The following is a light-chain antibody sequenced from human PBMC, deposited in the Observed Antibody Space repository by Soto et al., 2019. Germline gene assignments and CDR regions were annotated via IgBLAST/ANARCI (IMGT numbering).Light chain of an antibody. CDR3: SSYTSSSILV. V-gene: IGLV1-40*01. Sequence: QSVLTQPPSVSGAPGQRVTISCTGSSSNIGAHYDVHWYQQLPGTAPKLLIYGNSNRPSGVPDRFSGSKSGTSASLAITGLQAEDEADYYCSSYTSSSILVFGTGTKLTVL. CDR1: SSNIGAHYD. J-gene: IGLJ1*01. CDR2: GNS.